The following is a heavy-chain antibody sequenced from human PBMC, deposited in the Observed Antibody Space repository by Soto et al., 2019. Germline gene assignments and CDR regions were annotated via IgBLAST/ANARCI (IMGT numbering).Heavy chain of an antibody. CDR3: SGYYSYAFDI. V-gene: IGHV3-11*01. CDR1: GFTFSDYY. CDR2: ISSSGSTI. J-gene: IGHJ3*02. Sequence: GGSLRLSCAASGFTFSDYYMNWIRQAPGKGLEWVSYISSSGSTIYYADSVKGRFTISRDNAKNSLYLQMNSLRAEDTAVYYCSGYYSYAFDIWGQGTMVTVSS. D-gene: IGHD3-22*01.